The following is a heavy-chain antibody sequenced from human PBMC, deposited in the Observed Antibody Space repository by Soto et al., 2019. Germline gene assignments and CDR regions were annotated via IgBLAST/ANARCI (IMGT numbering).Heavy chain of an antibody. D-gene: IGHD6-19*01. J-gene: IGHJ6*02. CDR2: ISGSGGST. CDR1: GFSYSSYA. V-gene: IGHV3-23*01. CDR3: AKEAVAGPYYYYYGMDV. Sequence: EVQLLESGGGLVQPGGSLRLSCAASGFSYSSYAMSWVRQAPGKGLEWVSGISGSGGSTYYADSVKGRFTISRDKSKNTLYLQINSLRAEDTAVYYCAKEAVAGPYYYYYGMDVCGQGTTVTVSS.